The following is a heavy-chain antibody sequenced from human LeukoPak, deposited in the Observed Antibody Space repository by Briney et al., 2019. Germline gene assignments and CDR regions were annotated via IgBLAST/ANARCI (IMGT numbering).Heavy chain of an antibody. V-gene: IGHV5-51*01. Sequence: GESLKISCKGSGYSFTSYWIGWVRQMPGKGLEWMGIIYPGDSDNRYSPSFEGQVTISADKSTSPAYLQWSSLKASDTAMYYCARHIGVNYYDRSGYPPRFDPWGQGTLVTVSS. CDR3: ARHIGVNYYDRSGYPPRFDP. CDR1: GYSFTSYW. CDR2: IYPGDSDN. D-gene: IGHD3-22*01. J-gene: IGHJ5*02.